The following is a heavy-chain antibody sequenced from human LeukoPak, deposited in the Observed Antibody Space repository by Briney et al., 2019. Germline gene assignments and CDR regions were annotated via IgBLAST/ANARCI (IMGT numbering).Heavy chain of an antibody. CDR3: ARAGVSRAFDI. CDR2: ISYSGST. CDR1: GYSISSGYY. V-gene: IGHV4-38-2*02. J-gene: IGHJ3*02. Sequence: SETLSLTCTVSGYSISSGYYWGWIRQPPGKGLEWIGYISYSGSTNNNPSLKSRVTISVDTSKNQFSLKPNSVTAADTAVYYCARAGVSRAFDIWGQGTMVTVSS.